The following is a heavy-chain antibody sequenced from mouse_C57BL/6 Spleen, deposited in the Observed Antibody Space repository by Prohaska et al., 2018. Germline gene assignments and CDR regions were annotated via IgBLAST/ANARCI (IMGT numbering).Heavy chain of an antibody. CDR3: AHGYLYAMDY. V-gene: IGHV1-50*01. Sequence: PGASVKLSCKASGYTFTSYWMQWVKPRPGQGLEWIGEIDPSDSYTNYNQKFKGKATLTVDTSSSTAYMQLSSLTSEDSAVYYCAHGYLYAMDYWGQGTSVTVSS. CDR1: GYTFTSYW. D-gene: IGHD2-2*01. CDR2: IDPSDSYT. J-gene: IGHJ4*01.